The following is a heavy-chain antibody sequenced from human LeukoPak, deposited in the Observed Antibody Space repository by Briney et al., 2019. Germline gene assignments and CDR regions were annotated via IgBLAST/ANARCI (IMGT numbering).Heavy chain of an antibody. V-gene: IGHV4-30-4*08. CDR3: AREWEWELLYDY. CDR1: GGSISSGDYY. J-gene: IGHJ4*02. CDR2: IYYSGST. D-gene: IGHD1-26*01. Sequence: PSQTLSLTCTVSGGSISSGDYYWSWLRQPPGKGLEWIGYIYYSGSTYYNPSIKSRVTISVDTSKNQFSLKLSSVTAADTAVYYCAREWEWELLYDYWGQGTLVTVSS.